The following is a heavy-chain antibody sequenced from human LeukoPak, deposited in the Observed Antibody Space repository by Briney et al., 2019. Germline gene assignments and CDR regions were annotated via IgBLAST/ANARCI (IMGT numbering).Heavy chain of an antibody. V-gene: IGHV1-46*01. J-gene: IGHJ3*02. CDR3: AGGTTNTKGAFDM. CDR1: GYTFTNYY. D-gene: IGHD2-8*01. Sequence: ASVKVSCKASGYTFTNYYIHWVRQAPGQGLEWMGIINPSGSSTSYAQKFQGRVTMTRDTSTSSVYMELSSLRSEDTAVYYCAGGTTNTKGAFDMWGQGTMVTVSS. CDR2: INPSGSST.